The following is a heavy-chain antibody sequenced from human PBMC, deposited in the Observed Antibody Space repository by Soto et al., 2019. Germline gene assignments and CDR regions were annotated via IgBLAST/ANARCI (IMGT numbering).Heavy chain of an antibody. D-gene: IGHD2-2*01. CDR2: IYHSGST. CDR1: GGSISFYY. Sequence: LSLTCTVSGGSISFYYWSWIRQPPGKGLEWIGYIYHSGSTYYNPSLKIRVTISVDRSKNQFSLKLSSVTAADTAVYYCARVPDRWGQGTLVTVSS. V-gene: IGHV4-30-2*01. J-gene: IGHJ5*02. CDR3: ARVPDR.